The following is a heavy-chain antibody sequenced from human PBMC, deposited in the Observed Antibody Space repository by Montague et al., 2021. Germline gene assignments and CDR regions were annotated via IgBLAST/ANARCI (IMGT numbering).Heavy chain of an antibody. Sequence: SETLSLTCNVSGGSVSTGNYYWTWIRQPPGKELKWIGYIYYTGSSKYNPSLESRVTISISTSKKQFTLKLSSVTAADTAVYYCARGQWLVPYYLDSWGQGTLVTVSS. J-gene: IGHJ4*02. D-gene: IGHD6-19*01. V-gene: IGHV4-61*01. CDR3: ARGQWLVPYYLDS. CDR1: GGSVSTGNYY. CDR2: IYYTGSS.